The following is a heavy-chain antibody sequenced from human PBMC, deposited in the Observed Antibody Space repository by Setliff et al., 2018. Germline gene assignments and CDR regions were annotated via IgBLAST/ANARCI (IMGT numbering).Heavy chain of an antibody. CDR3: ARGYGVLTGYYNY. D-gene: IGHD3-9*01. V-gene: IGHV4-59*11. CDR2: IYYSGST. CDR1: GGSISSHY. J-gene: IGHJ4*02. Sequence: SETLSLTCTVSGGSISSHYWSWIRQPPGKGLEWIGNIYYSGSTNYNPSLKSRGTISVDTSKNQFSLNWSSVTAADTAVYYCARGYGVLTGYYNYWGQGTLVTVSS.